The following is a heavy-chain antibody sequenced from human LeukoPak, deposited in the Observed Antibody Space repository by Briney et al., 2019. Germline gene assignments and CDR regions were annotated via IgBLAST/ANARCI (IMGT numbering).Heavy chain of an antibody. CDR2: IYYSGST. J-gene: IGHJ4*02. D-gene: IGHD3-22*01. CDR1: GGSISSYY. CDR3: ARDVPPDYYDSSV. Sequence: SETLSLTCTVSGGSISSYYGSWIRQPPGKGREWIGYIYYSGSTNYNPSLKSRVTISVDTSTNQFSLKLSSVTAADTAVYYCARDVPPDYYDSSVWGKGTLVTVSS. V-gene: IGHV4-59*01.